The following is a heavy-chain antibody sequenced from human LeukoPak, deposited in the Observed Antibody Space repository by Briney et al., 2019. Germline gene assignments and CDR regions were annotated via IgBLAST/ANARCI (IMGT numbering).Heavy chain of an antibody. CDR3: ARGVHRYYFDY. J-gene: IGHJ4*02. CDR2: IYYSGST. Sequence: SETLSLTCTVSGGSISSYYWSWIRQPPGKGLEWIGYIYYSGSTNYNPSLKSRVTISVDTSKNQFSLKLSSATAADTAVYYCARGVHRYYFDYWGQGTLVTVSS. V-gene: IGHV4-59*01. D-gene: IGHD5/OR15-5a*01. CDR1: GGSISSYY.